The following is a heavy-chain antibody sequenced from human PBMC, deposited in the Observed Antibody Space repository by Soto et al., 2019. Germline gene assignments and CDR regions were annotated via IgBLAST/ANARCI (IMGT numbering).Heavy chain of an antibody. V-gene: IGHV1-3*01. CDR1: GYTFVNYA. Sequence: QVQLVQSGAEVKKPGASVMVSCKASGYTFVNYAIHWVRQAPGQKFEWMGWINAGKGNARSLQKFQDRLTFTRDTSATTAYMELGSLRSEDTAVYFCARDRWGWGLTNGHFGVDVWGQGTTVIVSS. J-gene: IGHJ6*02. D-gene: IGHD3-16*01. CDR2: INAGKGNA. CDR3: ARDRWGWGLTNGHFGVDV.